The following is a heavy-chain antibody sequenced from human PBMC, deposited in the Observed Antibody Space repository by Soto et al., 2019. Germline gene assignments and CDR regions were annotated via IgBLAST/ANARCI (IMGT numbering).Heavy chain of an antibody. CDR3: SRRTGMTLQDY. CDR2: IYPRDSDT. CDR1: GYYFSSNW. D-gene: IGHD1-20*01. J-gene: IGHJ4*02. Sequence: LGESLKISCKGSGYYFSSNWIAWVRQLPGKGLEWMGIIYPRDSDTRYSPSFQGHVTISADKSITTAYLHWTSLEASDTAMYYCSRRTGMTLQDYWGQGTLVTVSS. V-gene: IGHV5-51*01.